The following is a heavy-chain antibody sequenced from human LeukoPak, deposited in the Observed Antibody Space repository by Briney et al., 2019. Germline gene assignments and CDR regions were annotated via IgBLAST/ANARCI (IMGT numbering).Heavy chain of an antibody. D-gene: IGHD2-21*02. CDR1: GFTFSSYG. Sequence: GGSLRLSCEASGFTFSSYGMHWVRQAPGKGLEWVAVISYDGSNKYYADSVKGRFTISRDNSKNTLYLQMNSLRAEDTAVYYCAKGEFGVVTANFDYWGQGTLVTVSS. V-gene: IGHV3-30*18. J-gene: IGHJ4*02. CDR2: ISYDGSNK. CDR3: AKGEFGVVTANFDY.